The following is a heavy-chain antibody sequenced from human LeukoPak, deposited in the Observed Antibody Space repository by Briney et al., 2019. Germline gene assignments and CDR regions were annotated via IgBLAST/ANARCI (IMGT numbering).Heavy chain of an antibody. V-gene: IGHV4-39*01. CDR2: IYYGRTT. D-gene: IGHD5-12*01. CDR1: AGSISSSSHH. CDR3: VRHDGRGGATMGALDS. Sequence: SETLSLTCTVSAGSISSSSHHWGWIRQSPGKGLEWIGSIYYGRTTYYNPSLNSRVTISVVTSKNQFSLQLNSVTAADTAVYYCVRHDGRGGATMGALDSWGQGSLVTVSS. J-gene: IGHJ4*02.